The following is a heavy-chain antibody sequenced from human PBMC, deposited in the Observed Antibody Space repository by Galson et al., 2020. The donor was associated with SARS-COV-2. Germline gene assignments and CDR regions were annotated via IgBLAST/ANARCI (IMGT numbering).Heavy chain of an antibody. V-gene: IGHV3-49*04. D-gene: IGHD3-22*01. J-gene: IGHJ4*02. CDR2: IRSLAYGGTT. CDR3: TRYYFDSSVDYYYFDY. Sequence: TGGSLRLSCTGSGFTFDDSTLSWVRQAPGKGREWVSFIRSLAYGGTTEYAASVKGRFTISRDDSKSIAYLQMNSLITEDTAVYFCTRYYFDSSVDYYYFDYWGRGTQVTVSS. CDR1: GFTFDDST.